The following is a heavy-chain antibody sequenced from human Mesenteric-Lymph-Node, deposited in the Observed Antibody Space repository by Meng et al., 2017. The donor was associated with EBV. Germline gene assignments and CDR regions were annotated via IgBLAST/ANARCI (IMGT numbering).Heavy chain of an antibody. D-gene: IGHD1-26*01. CDR2: IYYSGTT. Sequence: GQLEESGPGLVKPSETLSLTCTVSGGSIDNYYWSWIRQPPGKGLEWIGYIYYSGTTNSNPSLKSRVTISLDTPKNQFSLKLSSVTAADTAVYYCARENVGVFDYWGQGTLVTVFS. CDR3: ARENVGVFDY. CDR1: GGSIDNYY. J-gene: IGHJ4*02. V-gene: IGHV4-59*01.